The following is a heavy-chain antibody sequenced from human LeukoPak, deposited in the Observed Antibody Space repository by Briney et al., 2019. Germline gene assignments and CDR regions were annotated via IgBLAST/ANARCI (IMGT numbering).Heavy chain of an antibody. CDR1: GFTFSDYY. CDR2: ISSSSSYT. Sequence: GGSLRLSCAASGFTFSDYYMSWIRQAPGKGLEWVSYISSSSSYTNYADSVKGRFTISRDNAKNSLYLQMNSLRAEDTAVYYCAKAVAEAFYIWGQGTMVTVSS. V-gene: IGHV3-11*05. CDR3: AKAVAEAFYI. J-gene: IGHJ3*02. D-gene: IGHD6-19*01.